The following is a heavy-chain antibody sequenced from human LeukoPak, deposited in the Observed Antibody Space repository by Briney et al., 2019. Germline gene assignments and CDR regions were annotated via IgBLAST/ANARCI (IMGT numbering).Heavy chain of an antibody. D-gene: IGHD5-18*01. Sequence: PGGSLRLSCAASGFTFSSYAMSWVRQAPEKGLEWVSTISGSGGGTYYADSVKGRFTISRDDSKNTLYLQMNSLRAEDTAVYYCARQLWFDYWGQGTLVTVSS. V-gene: IGHV3-23*01. CDR3: ARQLWFDY. CDR2: ISGSGGGT. J-gene: IGHJ4*02. CDR1: GFTFSSYA.